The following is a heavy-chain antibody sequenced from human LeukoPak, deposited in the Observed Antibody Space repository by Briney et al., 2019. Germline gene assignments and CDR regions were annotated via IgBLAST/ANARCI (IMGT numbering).Heavy chain of an antibody. D-gene: IGHD3-10*01. Sequence: PGGSKRLFCAASGLTFSDYFLAWIRQTPGKGLEWIAYITSSVATTSYADSVKGRFTISRDNAKESLYLQMNSVRVEDTAVYYCARGSGSYLLHWFDPWGQGTLVTVSS. CDR3: ARGSGSYLLHWFDP. J-gene: IGHJ5*02. CDR1: GLTFSDYF. V-gene: IGHV3-11*01. CDR2: ITSSVATT.